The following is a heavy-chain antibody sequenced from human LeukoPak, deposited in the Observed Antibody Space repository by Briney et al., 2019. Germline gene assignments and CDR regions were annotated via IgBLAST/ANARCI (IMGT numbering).Heavy chain of an antibody. V-gene: IGHV3-21*01. D-gene: IGHD1-26*01. J-gene: IGHJ4*02. CDR3: AREKGATDY. CDR1: GFTFSSYS. CDR2: ISSSSSYI. Sequence: PGRSLRLSCAASGFTFSSYSMNWVRQAPGKGLEWVSSISSSSSYIYYADSVKGRFTISKDNAKNSLYLQMNSLRAEDTAVYYCAREKGATDYWGQGTLVTVSS.